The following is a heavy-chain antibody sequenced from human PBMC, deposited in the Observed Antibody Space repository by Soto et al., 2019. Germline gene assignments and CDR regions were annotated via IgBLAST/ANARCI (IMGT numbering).Heavy chain of an antibody. CDR3: ARGLKNYYGSDV. CDR2: IKQDGSEK. CDR1: GFTFSSYW. V-gene: IGHV3-7*01. Sequence: PGGSLRLSCAASGFTFSSYWMSWVRQAPGKGLEWVANIKQDGSEKYYMDSVKGRFTISRDNAKNSVYLQMNSLRAEDMAVYYCARGLKNYYGSDVWGQGTTVTVSS. J-gene: IGHJ6*02.